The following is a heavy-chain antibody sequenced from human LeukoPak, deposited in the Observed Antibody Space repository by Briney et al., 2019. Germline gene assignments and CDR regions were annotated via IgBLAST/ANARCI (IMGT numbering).Heavy chain of an antibody. CDR1: GGSISSYY. CDR3: ARHVRYSDSSGYYGNWFDP. V-gene: IGHV4-4*09. D-gene: IGHD3-22*01. CDR2: IYTSGST. Sequence: SETLSLTCTVSGGSISSYYWSWIRQPPGKGLEWIGYIYTSGSTNYNPSLKSRVTISVDTSKNQFSLKLSSVTAAGTAVYYCARHVRYSDSSGYYGNWFDPWGQGTLVTVSS. J-gene: IGHJ5*02.